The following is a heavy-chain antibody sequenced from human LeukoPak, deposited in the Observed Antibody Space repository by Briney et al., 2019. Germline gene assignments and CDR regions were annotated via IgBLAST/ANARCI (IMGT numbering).Heavy chain of an antibody. CDR2: ISGSGAGT. D-gene: IGHD2-8*01. CDR1: GFTFSSYS. V-gene: IGHV3-23*01. Sequence: GGSLRLSCAASGFTFSSYSMNWVRQAPGKGLEWVSGISGSGAGTYYADSVKGRFTISRDNSKNTLYLQMNSLRADDTAVYYCAKMVREFYTISYYFDYWGQGTLVTVSS. J-gene: IGHJ4*02. CDR3: AKMVREFYTISYYFDY.